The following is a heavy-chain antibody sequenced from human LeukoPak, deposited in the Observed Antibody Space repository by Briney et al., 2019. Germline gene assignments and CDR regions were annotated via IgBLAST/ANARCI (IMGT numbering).Heavy chain of an antibody. J-gene: IGHJ4*02. CDR2: IKQDGSER. CDR1: GFTFSNFW. D-gene: IGHD3-22*01. CDR3: ASLRYYSDSSGYYYPGYFDY. Sequence: PGRSLRLSCAASGFTFSNFWMSWVSQAPGIGLEWVANIKQDGSERYYVDSVMGRLTISRDNGKNSLYLQMSSLRAEDTAVYYCASLRYYSDSSGYYYPGYFDYWGQGTLVTVSS. V-gene: IGHV3-7*01.